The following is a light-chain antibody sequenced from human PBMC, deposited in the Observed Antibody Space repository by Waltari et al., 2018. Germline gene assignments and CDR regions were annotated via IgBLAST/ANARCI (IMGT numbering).Light chain of an antibody. V-gene: IGLV2-14*01. J-gene: IGLJ3*02. CDR1: SSDVGFYNY. CDR2: DVS. Sequence: QSALTQPASVSGSPGQSITIPCTGPSSDVGFYNYVSWYQQHPGKAPKLIIYDVSERPSGVSDRFSGSKSGNTASLTISGLQAEDEADYYCNSYTGSSSWVFGGGTKLAVL. CDR3: NSYTGSSSWV.